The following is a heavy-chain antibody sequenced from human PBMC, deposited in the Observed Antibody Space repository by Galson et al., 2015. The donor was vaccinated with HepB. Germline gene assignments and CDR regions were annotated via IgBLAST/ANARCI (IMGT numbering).Heavy chain of an antibody. CDR1: GFTFSDYY. CDR3: ATSWTVTLARFSYFDY. CDR2: ISSSGSTI. J-gene: IGHJ4*02. Sequence: SLRLSCAASGFTFSDYYMSWIRQAPGEGLEWVSYISSSGSTIYYADSVKGRFTISRDNAKNSLYLQMNSLRAEDTAVYYCATSWTVTLARFSYFDYWGQGTLVTVSS. D-gene: IGHD3/OR15-3a*01. V-gene: IGHV3-11*01.